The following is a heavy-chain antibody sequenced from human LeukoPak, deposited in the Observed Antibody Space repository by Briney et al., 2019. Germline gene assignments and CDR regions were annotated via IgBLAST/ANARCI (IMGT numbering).Heavy chain of an antibody. CDR1: GFTFDDYA. CDR2: ISWNSGTI. Sequence: GGPLRLSCAASGFTFDDYAMHWVRQAPGKGLEWVSGISWNSGTIGYADSVKGRFTISRDNAKNSLYLQMNSLRAEDTALYYCAKGAYSSSWYRFDYWGQGTLVTVSS. J-gene: IGHJ4*02. CDR3: AKGAYSSSWYRFDY. D-gene: IGHD6-13*01. V-gene: IGHV3-9*01.